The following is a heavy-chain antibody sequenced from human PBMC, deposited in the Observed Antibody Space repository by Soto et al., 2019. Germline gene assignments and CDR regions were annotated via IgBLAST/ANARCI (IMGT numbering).Heavy chain of an antibody. CDR2: IASGNGNT. D-gene: IGHD2-15*01. J-gene: IGHJ4*02. V-gene: IGHV1-3*01. Sequence: GASVKVSCKPSGYSFTDYAILWVRQAPGQRLEWLGWIASGNGNTKYSQKFQGRVTITRDTSATTAYMELTSLRSEDTAVYYCAKGSRLWTPDYWGQGTLVTVSS. CDR3: AKGSRLWTPDY. CDR1: GYSFTDYA.